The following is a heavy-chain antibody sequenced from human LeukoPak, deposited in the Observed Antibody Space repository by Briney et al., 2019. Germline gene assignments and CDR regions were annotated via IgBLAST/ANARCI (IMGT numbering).Heavy chain of an antibody. J-gene: IGHJ4*02. CDR2: ISVSNGKT. CDR1: GYMFSNFG. D-gene: IGHD3-3*01. Sequence: GASVKVSCKASGYMFSNFGISWVRQAPGQGLEWLGWISVSNGKTDIAQKVQGRITMTTETSTSTAYLELRSLRSDDTAVYYCARVPFLYYDFWSGYPSGNWDGSWGQGTLVTVSS. V-gene: IGHV1-18*01. CDR3: ARVPFLYYDFWSGYPSGNWDGS.